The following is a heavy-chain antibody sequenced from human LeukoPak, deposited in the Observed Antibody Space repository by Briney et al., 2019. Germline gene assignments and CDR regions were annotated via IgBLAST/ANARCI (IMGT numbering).Heavy chain of an antibody. Sequence: ASVKVSCKASGYTFSNYNIHWLRQAPGQGLEWMGIVNPSGDSTNYAQNFQGRVTMTGDTSTSTVYMELSSLRSEDTAVYYCARDNGGTAMAYYYYYYMDVWGKGTTVTVSS. V-gene: IGHV1-46*01. CDR2: VNPSGDST. CDR1: GYTFSNYN. CDR3: ARDNGGTAMAYYYYYYMDV. J-gene: IGHJ6*03. D-gene: IGHD5-18*01.